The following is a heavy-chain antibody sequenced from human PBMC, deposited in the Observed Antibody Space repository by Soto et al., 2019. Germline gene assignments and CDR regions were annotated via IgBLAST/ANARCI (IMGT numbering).Heavy chain of an antibody. CDR3: ARLKLRTGGGLYYFDY. Sequence: LSLTCTVSGGSISISSYYWGWIRQPPGKGLEWIGSIYYSGSTYYNPSLKSRVTISVDTSKNQFSLKLSSVTAADTAVYYCARLKLRTGGGLYYFDYWGQGTLVTVSS. CDR1: GGSISISSYY. D-gene: IGHD2-8*02. V-gene: IGHV4-39*01. CDR2: IYYSGST. J-gene: IGHJ4*02.